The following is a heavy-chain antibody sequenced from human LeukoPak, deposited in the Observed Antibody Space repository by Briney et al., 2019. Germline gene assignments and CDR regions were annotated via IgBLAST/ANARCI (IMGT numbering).Heavy chain of an antibody. CDR3: ARLRYCGGSTCSDRTYSFDY. J-gene: IGHJ4*02. V-gene: IGHV1-24*01. D-gene: IGHD2-21*01. Sequence: ASVKVSCKVSGDSRTEFSRHWVRQAPGKGLEWMGTSEPEDVETMYAQTFEGRLSMTEDPSPDPAYLEVSSLTSAATATYYCARLRYCGGSTCSDRTYSFDYWGQGTLVTVSS. CDR1: GDSRTEFS. CDR2: SEPEDVET.